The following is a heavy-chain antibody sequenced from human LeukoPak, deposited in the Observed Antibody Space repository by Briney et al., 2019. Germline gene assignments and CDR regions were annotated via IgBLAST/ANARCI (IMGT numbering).Heavy chain of an antibody. V-gene: IGHV3-9*01. CDR2: ISWNSGSI. CDR3: AKGQYWFDP. Sequence: PGGSLRLSCAASGFTFDDYAMHWVRQAPGKGLEWVSGISWNSGSIGYADSVKGRFTISRDNSKNTLYLQMNSLRAEDTAVYYCAKGQYWFDPWGQGTLVTVSS. J-gene: IGHJ5*02. CDR1: GFTFDDYA.